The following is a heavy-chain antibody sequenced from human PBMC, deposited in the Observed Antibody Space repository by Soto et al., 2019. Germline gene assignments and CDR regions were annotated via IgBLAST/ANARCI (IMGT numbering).Heavy chain of an antibody. V-gene: IGHV3-21*01. CDR2: ISSSSSYI. D-gene: IGHD6-19*01. J-gene: IGHJ4*02. CDR3: ARVLEYSSGWYSYFDY. Sequence: GSLRLSCAASGFTFSSYSMNWVRQAPGKGLEWVSSISSSSSYIYYADSVKGRFTISRDNAKNSLYLQMNSLRAEDTAVYYCARVLEYSSGWYSYFDYWGQGTLVTVSS. CDR1: GFTFSSYS.